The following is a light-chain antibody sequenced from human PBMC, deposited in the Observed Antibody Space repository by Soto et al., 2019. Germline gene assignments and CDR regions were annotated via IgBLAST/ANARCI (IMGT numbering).Light chain of an antibody. Sequence: AIQMTQSPFSLSASVGDRVTITCRASQDIRDEVGWYQQKPGKAPKLLISAASNLQSGVPSRFSGSGSATDFTLTLSSLQPADFATYSCLQDYGYPRTFGQGTNVESK. V-gene: IGKV1-6*01. CDR3: LQDYGYPRT. CDR1: QDIRDE. J-gene: IGKJ1*01. CDR2: AAS.